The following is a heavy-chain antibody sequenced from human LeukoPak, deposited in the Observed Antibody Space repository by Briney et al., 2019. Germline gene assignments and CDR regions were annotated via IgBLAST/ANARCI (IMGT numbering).Heavy chain of an antibody. CDR1: GFTFSSYG. CDR3: ARQTGTGYSGYEKYFDY. CDR2: ISYDGSNK. D-gene: IGHD5-12*01. V-gene: IGHV3-30*03. Sequence: GGSLRLSCAASGFTFSSYGMHWVRQAPGKGLEWVAVISYDGSNKYYADSVKGRFTISRDNSKNTLYLQMNSLRAEDTAVYYCARQTGTGYSGYEKYFDYWGQGTLVTVSS. J-gene: IGHJ4*02.